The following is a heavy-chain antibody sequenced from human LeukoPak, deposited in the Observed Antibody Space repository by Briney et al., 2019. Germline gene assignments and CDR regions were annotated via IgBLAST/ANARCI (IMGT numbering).Heavy chain of an antibody. CDR2: INHSGST. CDR1: GVSFSGYY. Sequence: SETLSLTCAVYGVSFSGYYWSWIRQPPGKGLEWIGEINHSGSTYYNPSLKSRVTISVDTSKNQFSLKLSSVTAADTAVYYCARLPKVVENNYYGSGSPVSYYGMDVWGQGTTVTVSS. CDR3: ARLPKVVENNYYGSGSPVSYYGMDV. J-gene: IGHJ6*02. D-gene: IGHD3-10*01. V-gene: IGHV4-34*01.